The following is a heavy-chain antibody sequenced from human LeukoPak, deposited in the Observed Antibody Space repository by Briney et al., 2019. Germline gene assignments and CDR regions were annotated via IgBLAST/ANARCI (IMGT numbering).Heavy chain of an antibody. D-gene: IGHD3-16*01. J-gene: IGHJ4*02. CDR1: GASISSYY. V-gene: IGHV4-59*08. CDR3: ARSTPYMITFGGETTFDY. Sequence: PSETLSLTCTVSGASISSYYWSWIRQPPGKGLDWIGYIYYSGSTNYNPSLKSRVTISVDTSKNQFSLKLSSVTAADTAVYYCARSTPYMITFGGETTFDYWGQGTLVTVSS. CDR2: IYYSGST.